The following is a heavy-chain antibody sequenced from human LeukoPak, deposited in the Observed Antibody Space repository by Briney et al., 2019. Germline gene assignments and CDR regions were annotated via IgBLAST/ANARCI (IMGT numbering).Heavy chain of an antibody. J-gene: IGHJ4*02. CDR1: GFTFSSYA. D-gene: IGHD3-22*01. CDR3: ARPYDIRGYFPDY. CDR2: ISRGSDHI. V-gene: IGHV3-21*01. Sequence: GGSLRLSCAASGFTFSSYAMNWVRQAPGKGLEWVSSISRGSDHIFYADSMKGRFTISRDNAKNSLYLQMNSLGAEDTAVYYCARPYDIRGYFPDYWGQGTLVTVSS.